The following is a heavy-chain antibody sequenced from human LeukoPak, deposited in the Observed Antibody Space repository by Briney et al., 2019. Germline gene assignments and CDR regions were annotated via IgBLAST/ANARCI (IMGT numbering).Heavy chain of an antibody. CDR3: ATAIPSGSYSNYPDY. CDR2: FDPEDGET. V-gene: IGHV1-24*01. D-gene: IGHD1-26*01. CDR1: GYTLTELS. Sequence: ASVKVSCKVSGYTLTELSMHWVRQAPGKGLEWMGGFDPEDGETIYAQEFQGRVTMTEDTSTDTAYMELSSLRSEDTAVYYCATAIPSGSYSNYPDYWGQGTLVTVSS. J-gene: IGHJ4*02.